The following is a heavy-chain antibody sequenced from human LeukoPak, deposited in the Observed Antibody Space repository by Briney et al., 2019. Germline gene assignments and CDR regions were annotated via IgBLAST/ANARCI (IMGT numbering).Heavy chain of an antibody. CDR1: GFTVSSNY. J-gene: IGHJ4*02. CDR2: ISSSGSTI. V-gene: IGHV3-11*01. CDR3: ARDLYYYDSSGYPII. D-gene: IGHD3-22*01. Sequence: GGSLRLSCAASGFTVSSNYMSWVRQAPGKGLEWVSYISSSGSTIYYADSVKGRFTISRDNAKNSLYLQMNSLRAEDTAVYYCARDLYYYDSSGYPIIRGQGTLVTVSS.